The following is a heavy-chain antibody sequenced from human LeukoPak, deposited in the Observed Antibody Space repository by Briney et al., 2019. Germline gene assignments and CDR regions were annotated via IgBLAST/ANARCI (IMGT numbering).Heavy chain of an antibody. J-gene: IGHJ4*02. Sequence: GGSLRLSCAASGFTFSSYSMNWVRQAPGKGLEWVSSISSNSSYIYYADSVKGRFTISRDNAKNSLYLQMNSLRGDDTAVYYCVRGEGYSDYDYTYFDFWGQGALVTVS. CDR3: VRGEGYSDYDYTYFDF. CDR2: ISSNSSYI. V-gene: IGHV3-21*01. D-gene: IGHD5-12*01. CDR1: GFTFSSYS.